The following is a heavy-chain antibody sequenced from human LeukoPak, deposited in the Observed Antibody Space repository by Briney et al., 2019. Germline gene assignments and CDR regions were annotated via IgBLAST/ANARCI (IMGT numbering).Heavy chain of an antibody. J-gene: IGHJ5*02. CDR1: GGSISSYY. D-gene: IGHD3-3*01. V-gene: IGHV4-59*01. Sequence: SETLSLTCAVSGGSISSYYWSWIRQPPGKGLEWIGFIYYSGSTNYNPSLESRVTISVDTSKKQFSLKLRSVTAADTAVYYCARQVSWSTSGGNWFDPWGQGTLVTVSS. CDR3: ARQVSWSTSGGNWFDP. CDR2: IYYSGST.